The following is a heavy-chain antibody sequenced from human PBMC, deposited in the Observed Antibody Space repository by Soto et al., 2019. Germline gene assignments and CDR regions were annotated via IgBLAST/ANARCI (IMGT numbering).Heavy chain of an antibody. CDR1: GVPFISYA. D-gene: IGHD3-10*01. Sequence: VKVACKASGVPFISYASIWARQSPGQGLEWMGGIIPIFGTANYAQKFQGRVTITADKSTSTAYMELSSLRSEDTAVYYCARGIGEGYYYGMDVSRQGTTVTVSS. CDR3: ARGIGEGYYYGMDV. CDR2: IIPIFGTA. V-gene: IGHV1-69*06. J-gene: IGHJ6*02.